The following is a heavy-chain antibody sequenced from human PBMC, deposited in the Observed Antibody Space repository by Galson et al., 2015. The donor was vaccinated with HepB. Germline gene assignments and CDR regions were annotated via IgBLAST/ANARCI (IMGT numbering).Heavy chain of an antibody. V-gene: IGHV5-51*01. CDR3: ARHTQWPRGVYYFDY. CDR2: IDPGDSDT. Sequence: QSGAEVKKPGESLKISCKDSGYSFTSYWIGWVRQMLGKGLEWMGIIDPGDSDTRYSPSFQGQVTISVDKSISTAYLQWSSLKASDTAMYYCARHTQWPRGVYYFDYWGQGTLVTVSS. CDR1: GYSFTSYW. J-gene: IGHJ4*02. D-gene: IGHD6-19*01.